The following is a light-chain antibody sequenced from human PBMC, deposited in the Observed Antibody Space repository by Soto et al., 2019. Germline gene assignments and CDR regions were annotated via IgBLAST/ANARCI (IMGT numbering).Light chain of an antibody. CDR3: QQYGSSPRT. CDR1: QTVRNNY. V-gene: IGKV3-20*01. J-gene: IGKJ1*01. CDR2: DAS. Sequence: ILVQHSRATLSLSAGERATLSCRASQTVRNNYLAWYQQKRGQAPRLLIHDASSRATGIPDRFSGSGSGTDFTLTISRLEPEDFAVYYCQQYGSSPRTFGQGTKVDIK.